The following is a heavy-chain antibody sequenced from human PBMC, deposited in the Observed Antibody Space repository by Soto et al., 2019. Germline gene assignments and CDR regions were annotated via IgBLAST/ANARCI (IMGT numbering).Heavy chain of an antibody. Sequence: GGSLRLSCAASGFTFSSYAMSWVRQAPGKGLEWVSAISGSGGRTYYADSVKGRFTISRDNSKNTLYLQMNSLRAEDTAVYYCAKDTSPTTYNLFDYWGQGTLVTGSS. CDR3: AKDTSPTTYNLFDY. CDR2: ISGSGGRT. V-gene: IGHV3-23*01. J-gene: IGHJ4*02. D-gene: IGHD1-1*01. CDR1: GFTFSSYA.